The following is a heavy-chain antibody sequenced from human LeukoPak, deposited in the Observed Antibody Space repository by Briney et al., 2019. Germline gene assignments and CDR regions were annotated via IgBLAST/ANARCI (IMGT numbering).Heavy chain of an antibody. CDR3: ARGSPAAKKDYYYYYMDV. Sequence: ASVKVSCKASGYTFTSYDINWVRQATGQGLEWMGWMNPNSGNTGYAQKFQGRVTMTRNTSISTAYMELSSLGSEDTAVYYCARGSPAAKKDYYYYYMDVWGKGTTVTVSS. CDR1: GYTFTSYD. V-gene: IGHV1-8*01. D-gene: IGHD2-2*01. J-gene: IGHJ6*03. CDR2: MNPNSGNT.